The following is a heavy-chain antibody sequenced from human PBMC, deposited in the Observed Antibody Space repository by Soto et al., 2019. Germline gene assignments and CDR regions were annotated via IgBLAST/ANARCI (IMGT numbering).Heavy chain of an antibody. D-gene: IGHD1-26*01. Sequence: EVQLLESGGGLVQPGGSLRLSCAASGFTFSTYAISWVRQAPGKGLEWVAAISGRDGSTYYADSVKGRFTISRDSSKNTLYLQMNSLRAEDTAVYYCAKDRLSGSYHRYFDSWGQGTLVTVSS. CDR2: ISGRDGST. J-gene: IGHJ4*02. CDR1: GFTFSTYA. V-gene: IGHV3-23*01. CDR3: AKDRLSGSYHRYFDS.